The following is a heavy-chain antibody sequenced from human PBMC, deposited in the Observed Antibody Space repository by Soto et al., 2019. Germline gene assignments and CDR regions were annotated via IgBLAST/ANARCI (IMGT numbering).Heavy chain of an antibody. CDR1: GFTVSSNY. CDR3: ASVPSSGWYYYFDY. J-gene: IGHJ4*02. CDR2: IYSGGST. D-gene: IGHD6-19*01. Sequence: PGGSLRLSCAASGFTVSSNYMIWVRQAPGKGLEWVSVIYSGGSTYYADSVKGRFTISRDNSKNTLYLQMNSLRAEDTAVYYCASVPSSGWYYYFDYWGQGTLVTVSS. V-gene: IGHV3-53*01.